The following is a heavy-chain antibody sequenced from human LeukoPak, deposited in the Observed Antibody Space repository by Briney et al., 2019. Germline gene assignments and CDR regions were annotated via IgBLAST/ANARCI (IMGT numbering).Heavy chain of an antibody. CDR1: GYTFTGYY. J-gene: IGHJ4*02. CDR3: ARGTGYGPPGPTFDY. V-gene: IGHV1-2*02. Sequence: ASLKVSCKASGYTFTGYYMHWVRQAPGQGLEWVGWIDPNSGGTNSAQKFQGRVTMTRDTSLSTAYMELSRLRSDDTAVYYCARGTGYGPPGPTFDYWGQGTLVTVSS. CDR2: IDPNSGGT. D-gene: IGHD1-1*01.